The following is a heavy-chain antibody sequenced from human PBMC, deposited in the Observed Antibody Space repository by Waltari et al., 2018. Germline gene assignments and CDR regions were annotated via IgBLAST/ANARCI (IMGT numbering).Heavy chain of an antibody. Sequence: QVQLQESGPGLVKPSQTLSLTCSVSGVSITSGRHYWSWIRQPAGKGLEWIGHIYTSGSTKYNPSLKRRVTISVDTSKNQFSLRLSSVTAADTAVYYCVTVGCSIQAFDYFDNWGQGTLVTVSS. CDR3: VTVGCSIQAFDYFDN. J-gene: IGHJ4*02. D-gene: IGHD3-3*02. CDR2: IYTSGST. CDR1: GVSITSGRHY. V-gene: IGHV4-61*02.